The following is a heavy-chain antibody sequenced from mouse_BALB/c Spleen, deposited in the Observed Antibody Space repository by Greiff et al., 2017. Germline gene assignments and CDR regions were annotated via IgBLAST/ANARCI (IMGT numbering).Heavy chain of an antibody. J-gene: IGHJ4*01. V-gene: IGHV1-67*01. Sequence: QVQLQQSGPELVRPGVSVKISCKGSGYTFTDYAMHWVKQRHAKSLEWIGVISTYYGNTNYNQKFKGKATMTVDKSSSTAYMELARLTSEDSAIYYCARGAMSTTWGHYYAMDYWGQGTSVTVSS. CDR1: GYTFTDYA. CDR2: ISTYYGNT. D-gene: IGHD2-4*01. CDR3: ARGAMSTTWGHYYAMDY.